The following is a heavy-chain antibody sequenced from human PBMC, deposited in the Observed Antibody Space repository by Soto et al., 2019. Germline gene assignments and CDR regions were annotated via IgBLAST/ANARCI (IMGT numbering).Heavy chain of an antibody. D-gene: IGHD2-8*01. V-gene: IGHV3-74*01. CDR3: ARGGYCTNGVCYHFDY. CDR2: INSDGSST. CDR1: GCTFSSYW. Sequence: GGSLRLSCAASGCTFSSYWMHWGRQAPGKGLVWVSRINSDGSSTSYADSVKGRFTISRDNAKNTLYLQMNSLRAEDTAVYYCARGGYCTNGVCYHFDYWRQGPLVTVSP. J-gene: IGHJ4*02.